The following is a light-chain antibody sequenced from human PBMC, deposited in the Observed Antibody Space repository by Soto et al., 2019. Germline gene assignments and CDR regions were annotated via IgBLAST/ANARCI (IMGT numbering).Light chain of an antibody. CDR1: QSVSSY. CDR2: DAS. V-gene: IGKV3-11*01. Sequence: EIVLTQSPATLSLSPGERATLSCRASQSVSSYLAWYQQKPGQAPRLFIFDASNRATGVPARFSGSGSGTDFTLTSSSREPEESAVYYCQQRSNWPWTFGQGTKVEIK. J-gene: IGKJ1*01. CDR3: QQRSNWPWT.